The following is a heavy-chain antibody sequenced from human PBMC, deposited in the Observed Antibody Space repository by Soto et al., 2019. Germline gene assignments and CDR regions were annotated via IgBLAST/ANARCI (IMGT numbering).Heavy chain of an antibody. CDR1: GYTFTSYG. D-gene: IGHD1-20*01. CDR3: AAGITGTDYYYYGMDV. J-gene: IGHJ6*02. Sequence: QVQLVQSGAEVKKPGASVKVSCKASGYTFTSYGISWVRQAPGQGLEWMGWISAYNGNTNYAQKLQGRVTMTTDTCTSTAYMELRSLRSDDTAVYYCAAGITGTDYYYYGMDVWGQGTTVTVSS. CDR2: ISAYNGNT. V-gene: IGHV1-18*01.